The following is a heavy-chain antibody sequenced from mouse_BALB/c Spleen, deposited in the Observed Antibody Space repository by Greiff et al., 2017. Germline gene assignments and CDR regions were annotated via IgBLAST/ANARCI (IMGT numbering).Heavy chain of an antibody. CDR2: IRNKANGYTT. V-gene: IGHV7-3*02. CDR3: ARDGGSAMDY. Sequence: EVQRVESGGGLVQPGGSLRLSCATSGFTFTDYYMSWVRQPPGKALEWLGFIRNKANGYTTEYSASVKGRFTISRDNSQSILYLQMNTLRAEDSATYYCARDGGSAMDYWGQGTSVTVSS. J-gene: IGHJ4*01. CDR1: GFTFTDYY.